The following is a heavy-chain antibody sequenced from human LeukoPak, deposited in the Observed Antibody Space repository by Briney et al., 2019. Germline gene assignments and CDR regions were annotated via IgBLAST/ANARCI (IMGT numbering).Heavy chain of an antibody. D-gene: IGHD2-8*01. CDR3: ARVVESGGYCTNGVCYDPGTPSYFDY. J-gene: IGHJ4*02. CDR1: GFTFSSYG. V-gene: IGHV3-33*01. Sequence: PGGSLRLSCAASGFTFSSYGMHWVRQAPGKGLEWVAVIWYDGSNKYYADSVKGRFTISRNNSTNTLYVQMNSLRAEDTAVYYCARVVESGGYCTNGVCYDPGTPSYFDYWGQGTLVTVSS. CDR2: IWYDGSNK.